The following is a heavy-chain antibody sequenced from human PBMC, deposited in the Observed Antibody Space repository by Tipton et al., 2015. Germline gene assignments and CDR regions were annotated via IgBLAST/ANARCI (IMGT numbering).Heavy chain of an antibody. D-gene: IGHD2-15*01. CDR3: ARTKYCSGGSCKYYGMDV. CDR2: INPSGGST. CDR1: EYTFTSYD. J-gene: IGHJ6*02. V-gene: IGHV1-46*01. Sequence: QLVQSGAEVKKPGASVKVSCKASEYTFTSYDINWVRQATGQGLEWMGVINPSGGSTNYAQKFQGRVTMTRDSSTSTVYMELSSLRAEDTAVYYCARTKYCSGGSCKYYGMDVWGQGTTVTVSS.